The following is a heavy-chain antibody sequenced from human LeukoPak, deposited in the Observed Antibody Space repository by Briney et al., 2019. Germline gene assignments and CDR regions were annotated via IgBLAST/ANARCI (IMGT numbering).Heavy chain of an antibody. V-gene: IGHV3-48*01. Sequence: GGSLRLSCAASGFTFSSYSMNWVRQAPGKGLEWVSYISGSTSTIYYADSVKGRFTISRDNAKNSLYLQMNSLRAEDTALYYCARDPREDSSGFYPNLGYWRQGTLVTVSS. CDR3: ARDPREDSSGFYPNLGY. CDR2: ISGSTSTI. D-gene: IGHD3-22*01. J-gene: IGHJ4*02. CDR1: GFTFSSYS.